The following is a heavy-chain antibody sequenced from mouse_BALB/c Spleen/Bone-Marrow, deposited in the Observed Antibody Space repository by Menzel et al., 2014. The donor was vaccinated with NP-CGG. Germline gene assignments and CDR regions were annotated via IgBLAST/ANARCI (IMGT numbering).Heavy chain of an antibody. Sequence: VQLKDSGSVLARPAASVKMSCKASGYSFTSYWMHWVKERPGQGLEWISAIYPGNSDTSYNQKFKGKAKLTAVTSASTAYMELSSLTNEDSAVYYCARGLRWCFDVGGAGTTVPVSS. J-gene: IGHJ1*01. D-gene: IGHD1-1*01. CDR2: IYPGNSDT. CDR1: GYSFTSYW. V-gene: IGHV1-5*01. CDR3: ARGLRWCFDV.